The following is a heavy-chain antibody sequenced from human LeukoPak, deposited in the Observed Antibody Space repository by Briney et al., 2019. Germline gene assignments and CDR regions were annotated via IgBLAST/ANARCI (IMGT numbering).Heavy chain of an antibody. CDR2: IYYSGST. Sequence: PPQTLSLTCTVSGGSISSGDYYWSWIRQPPGKGLEWIGYIYYSGSTYYNPSLKSRVTISVDTSKNQFSLKLSSVTAAETAVYYCARAQADYYDSSGYYYNYYYYMDVWGKGTTVTVSS. CDR1: GGSISSGDYY. V-gene: IGHV4-30-4*08. J-gene: IGHJ6*03. D-gene: IGHD3-22*01. CDR3: ARAQADYYDSSGYYYNYYYYMDV.